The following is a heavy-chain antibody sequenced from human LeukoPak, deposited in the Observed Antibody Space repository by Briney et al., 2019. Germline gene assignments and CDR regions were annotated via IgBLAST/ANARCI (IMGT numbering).Heavy chain of an antibody. V-gene: IGHV4-59*01. J-gene: IGHJ3*02. CDR1: GGSISQYY. Sequence: SETLSLTCAVSGGSISQYYWSWLRQPPGKGLEWIGYIYYSGSTNYNPSLKSRVTISVDTSKNQFSLKLSSVTAADTAVYYCAKWLNSIYAFDIWGQGTMVTVSS. CDR2: IYYSGST. D-gene: IGHD6-19*01. CDR3: AKWLNSIYAFDI.